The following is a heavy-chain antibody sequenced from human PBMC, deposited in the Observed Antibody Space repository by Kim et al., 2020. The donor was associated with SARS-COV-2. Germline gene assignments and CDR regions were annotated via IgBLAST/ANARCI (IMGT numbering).Heavy chain of an antibody. D-gene: IGHD2-15*01. CDR3: AKGRVADTAHAFDS. J-gene: IGHJ4*02. CDR2: ITSTGDYT. Sequence: GGSLRLSCAASAFTFSGYAMSWVRQAPGKGLEWVSGITSTGDYTTSADSVMGRFTISRDKSKNTVYLQMNRLRVEDTAVYYCAKGRVADTAHAFDSWGQGTLVTVSS. V-gene: IGHV3-23*01. CDR1: AFTFSGYA.